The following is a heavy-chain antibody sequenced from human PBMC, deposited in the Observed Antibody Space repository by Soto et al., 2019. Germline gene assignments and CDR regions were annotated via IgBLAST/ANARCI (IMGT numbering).Heavy chain of an antibody. CDR3: AREWLDAFDI. J-gene: IGHJ3*02. CDR1: GGSISSYY. CDR2: IYYSGST. V-gene: IGHV4-59*01. D-gene: IGHD5-12*01. Sequence: SLTCTVSGGSISSYYWSWIRQPPGKGLEWIGYIYYSGSTNYNPSLKSRVTISVDTSKNQFSLKLSSVTAADTAVYYCAREWLDAFDIWGQGTMVTVSS.